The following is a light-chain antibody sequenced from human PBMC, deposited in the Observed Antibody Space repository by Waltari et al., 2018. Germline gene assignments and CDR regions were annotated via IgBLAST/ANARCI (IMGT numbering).Light chain of an antibody. Sequence: IVLTQSPGTLSLSPGERATLSCRASQSVGTFLVWYQQKPGQAPRLLLQGASTRATGTPDRFSGSGSGTDFSLTISRLEPEDFAMYYCQHYVRLPVTFGQGTKVEI. CDR1: QSVGTF. CDR2: GAS. V-gene: IGKV3-20*01. J-gene: IGKJ1*01. CDR3: QHYVRLPVT.